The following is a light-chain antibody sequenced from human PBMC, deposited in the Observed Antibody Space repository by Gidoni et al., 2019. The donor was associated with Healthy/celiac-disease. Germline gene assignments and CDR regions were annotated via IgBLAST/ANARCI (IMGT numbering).Light chain of an antibody. CDR2: GAS. CDR3: QQYSNSPPWT. CDR1: QSVSSSY. Sequence: EIVLTQSSGTLSLSPGERATLSCRASQSVSSSYLAWYQQKPGQAPRLLIYGASSRATSIPDRFSGSGSGADFTLTISRLEPEDFAVYYCQQYSNSPPWTFXQXTKVEIK. J-gene: IGKJ1*01. V-gene: IGKV3-20*01.